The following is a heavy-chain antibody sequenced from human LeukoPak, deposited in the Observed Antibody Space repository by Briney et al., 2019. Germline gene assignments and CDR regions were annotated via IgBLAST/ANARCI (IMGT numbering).Heavy chain of an antibody. CDR2: IYYSGST. CDR3: ARDSGGYDTTLDY. CDR1: GGSISSGDYY. V-gene: IGHV4-30-4*08. D-gene: IGHD5-12*01. Sequence: SETLSLTCTVSGGSISSGDYYWSWIRQPPGKGLEWIGYIYYSGSTYYNPSLKSRVTISVDTSKNQFSLKLSSVTAADTAVYYCARDSGGYDTTLDYWGQGTLVTVSS. J-gene: IGHJ4*02.